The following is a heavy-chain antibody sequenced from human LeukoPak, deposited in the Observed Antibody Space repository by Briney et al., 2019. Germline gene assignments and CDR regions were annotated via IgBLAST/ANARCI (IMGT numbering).Heavy chain of an antibody. CDR2: ISYDGSNK. Sequence: GGSLRLSCAASGFTFSSYAMHWVHQAPGKGLEWVAVISYDGSNKYYADSVKGRFTISRDNSKSTLYLQMNSLRAEDTAVYYCARERLWLTNWFDPWGQGTLVTVSS. D-gene: IGHD5-18*01. CDR1: GFTFSSYA. CDR3: ARERLWLTNWFDP. V-gene: IGHV3-30-3*01. J-gene: IGHJ5*02.